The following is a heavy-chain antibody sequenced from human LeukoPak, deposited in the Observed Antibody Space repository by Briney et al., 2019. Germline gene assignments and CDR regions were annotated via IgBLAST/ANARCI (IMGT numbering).Heavy chain of an antibody. J-gene: IGHJ4*02. CDR3: ARGTTHFDY. D-gene: IGHD4-11*01. Sequence: PSETLSLTCTVSGGAIASSSNYWVWIRQPPGKGLEWMGSIYYSGITHYNPSLKSRVTISLDTSKNQFSLKLSSVTAADTAVYYCARGTTHFDYWGQGTLVTVSS. CDR1: GGAIASSSNY. CDR2: IYYSGIT. V-gene: IGHV4-39*07.